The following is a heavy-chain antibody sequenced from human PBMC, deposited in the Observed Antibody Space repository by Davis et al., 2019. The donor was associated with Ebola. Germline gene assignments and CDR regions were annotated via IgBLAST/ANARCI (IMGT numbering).Heavy chain of an antibody. J-gene: IGHJ4*02. V-gene: IGHV3-48*04. CDR1: GFTFSSYS. CDR2: ISSSSSTI. CDR3: ARYCSGGSCYRDY. Sequence: GGSLRLSCAASGFTFSSYSMNWVRQPPGKGLEAVSYISSSSSTIYYADAVKGRFTISRDNAKNSLYLQMNSLRAEDTAVYYCARYCSGGSCYRDYWGQGTLVTVSS. D-gene: IGHD2-15*01.